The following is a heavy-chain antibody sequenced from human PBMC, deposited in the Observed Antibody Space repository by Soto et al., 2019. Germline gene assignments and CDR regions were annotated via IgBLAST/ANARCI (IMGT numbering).Heavy chain of an antibody. Sequence: QVQLVQSGAEVKKPGASVKVSCKASGYTFTSYDINWVRQATGQGLEWMGWMNPNSGNTGYAQKFQGRVTMTRNTAISTAYMELISLRSEDTAVYYCARGSVYQLNSDFDYWGQGTLVTVSS. CDR1: GYTFTSYD. CDR3: ARGSVYQLNSDFDY. D-gene: IGHD1-1*01. J-gene: IGHJ4*02. V-gene: IGHV1-8*01. CDR2: MNPNSGNT.